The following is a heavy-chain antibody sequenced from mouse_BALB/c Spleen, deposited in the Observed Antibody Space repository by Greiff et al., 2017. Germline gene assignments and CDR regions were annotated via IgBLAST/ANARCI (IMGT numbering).Heavy chain of an antibody. CDR1: GFNIKDYY. CDR3: NAAADYGNYVGYYAMDY. CDR2: IDPENGDT. Sequence: VQLQQSGAELVRSGASVKLSCTASGFNIKDYYMHWVKQRPEQGLEWIGWIDPENGDTEYAPKFQGKATMTADTSSNTAYLQLSSLTSEDTAVYYCNAAADYGNYVGYYAMDYWGQGTSVTVSS. V-gene: IGHV14-4*02. J-gene: IGHJ4*01. D-gene: IGHD2-1*01.